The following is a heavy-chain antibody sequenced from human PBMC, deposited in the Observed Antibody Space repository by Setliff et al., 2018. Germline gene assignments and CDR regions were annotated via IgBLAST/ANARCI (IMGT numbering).Heavy chain of an antibody. D-gene: IGHD3-22*01. CDR2: ISAYSDDT. Sequence: EASVKVSCKASGHTFITFGISWVRQAPGQGLEWMGWISAYSDDTKYAEKFQGRVTMTMDTSPGTAYMELRSLRSDDTAVYICAYDSSGYYPGYWGQGTLVTVSS. J-gene: IGHJ4*02. CDR1: GHTFITFG. CDR3: AYDSSGYYPGY. V-gene: IGHV1-18*01.